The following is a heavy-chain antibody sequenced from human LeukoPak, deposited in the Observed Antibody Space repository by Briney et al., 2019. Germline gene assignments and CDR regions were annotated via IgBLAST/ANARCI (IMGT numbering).Heavy chain of an antibody. Sequence: ASVKVSCKASGYTFTSYGISWVRQAPGQGLEWMAWISPYNGNTNYAQKLQGRVTMTTDTSTSTAYMELRSLRSDDTAVYYCARDRAWAYSSSWTDYWGQGTLVTVSS. CDR1: GYTFTSYG. CDR3: ARDRAWAYSSSWTDY. V-gene: IGHV1-18*01. D-gene: IGHD6-13*01. J-gene: IGHJ4*02. CDR2: ISPYNGNT.